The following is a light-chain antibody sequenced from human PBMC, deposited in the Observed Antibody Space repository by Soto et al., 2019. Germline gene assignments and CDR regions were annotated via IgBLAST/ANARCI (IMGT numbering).Light chain of an antibody. Sequence: IQRAQSPSCLSASIGDRVTMSCGASQSISNYLSWYQQRPGKAPKLLIYSASSLQSGVPSRFSGSGSGTDFTLTISSLQPEDFATYYCQQTYTTPLTFGGGTKVDIK. CDR1: QSISNY. CDR3: QQTYTTPLT. CDR2: SAS. J-gene: IGKJ4*01. V-gene: IGKV1-39*01.